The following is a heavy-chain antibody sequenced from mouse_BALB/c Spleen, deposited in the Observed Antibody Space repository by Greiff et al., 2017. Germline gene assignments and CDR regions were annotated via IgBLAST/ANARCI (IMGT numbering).Heavy chain of an antibody. J-gene: IGHJ2*01. V-gene: IGHV5-4*02. CDR2: ISDGGSYT. CDR3: ARGDFDY. Sequence: EVQVVESGGGLVKPGGSLKLSCAASGFTFSDYYMYWVRQTPEKRLEWVATISDGGSYTYYPDSVKGRFTISRDNAKNNLYLQMSSLKSEDTAMYYCARGDFDYWGQGTTLTVSS. CDR1: GFTFSDYY.